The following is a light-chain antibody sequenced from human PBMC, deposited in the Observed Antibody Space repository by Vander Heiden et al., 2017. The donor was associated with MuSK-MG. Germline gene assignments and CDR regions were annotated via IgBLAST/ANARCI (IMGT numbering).Light chain of an antibody. Sequence: DIVMTQSPDSLAVSLGERATINCKSSQSVLYSSNNKNYLAWYQQKPGQPPKLLIYWASTRESGVPDRFSGSGSGTDFTLTISSLQAEDVAVYYCQQDDSNPSTFGQGTKLEIK. J-gene: IGKJ2*01. V-gene: IGKV4-1*01. CDR2: WAS. CDR1: QSVLYSSNNKNY. CDR3: QQDDSNPST.